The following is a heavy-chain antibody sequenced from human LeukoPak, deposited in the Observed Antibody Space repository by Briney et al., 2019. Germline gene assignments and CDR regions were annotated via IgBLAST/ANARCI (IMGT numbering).Heavy chain of an antibody. CDR2: ISSSGSYI. J-gene: IGHJ4*02. CDR3: ARDPRGPTGFDSGGRDSFDY. D-gene: IGHD3-22*01. Sequence: GGSLRLSCVASAFTFSSYSMNWVRQAPGKGLEWVSSISSSGSYIYYADSVKGRFTISRDNAKKSLYLQMNTLRAEDTAVYYCARDPRGPTGFDSGGRDSFDYWGQGTLVTVSS. CDR1: AFTFSSYS. V-gene: IGHV3-21*01.